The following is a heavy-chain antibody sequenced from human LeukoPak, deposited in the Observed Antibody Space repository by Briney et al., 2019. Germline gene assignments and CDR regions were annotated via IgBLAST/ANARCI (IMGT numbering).Heavy chain of an antibody. Sequence: PGGSLRLSCAASGFTVSSNYMSWVRQAPGKGLEWVSVIYSGGSTYYADSVKGRFTISRDNSKNTLYLQMNSLRAEDTAVYYCARDRSGSYLDYWGQGTLVTVSS. CDR1: GFTVSSNY. J-gene: IGHJ4*02. D-gene: IGHD3-10*01. V-gene: IGHV3-53*01. CDR3: ARDRSGSYLDY. CDR2: IYSGGST.